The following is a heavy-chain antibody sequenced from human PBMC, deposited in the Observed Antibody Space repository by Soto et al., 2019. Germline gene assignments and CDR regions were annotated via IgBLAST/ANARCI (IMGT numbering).Heavy chain of an antibody. CDR1: GFTFSSYW. CDR3: ARDLNYYYVIDF. CDR2: INSDGSRT. J-gene: IGHJ4*02. Sequence: GGSLRLSCAASGFTFSSYWMHWVRQAPGKRLVWVSRINSDGSRTTYADSVKGRFTISRDNAKNMLHLQMNSLRAEDTAVYYCARDLNYYYVIDFWRQGSLDIVSA. V-gene: IGHV3-74*01. D-gene: IGHD3-10*02.